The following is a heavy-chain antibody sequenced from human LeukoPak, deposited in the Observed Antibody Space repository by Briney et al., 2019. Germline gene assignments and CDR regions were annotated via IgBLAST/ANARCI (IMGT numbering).Heavy chain of an antibody. D-gene: IGHD3-10*01. CDR3: ARDLAVAGFGELIWFDP. V-gene: IGHV7-4-1*02. Sequence: GASVKVSCKASGYTFTSYAMNWVRQAPGQGLEWMGWINTNTGNPTYAQGFTGRFVFSLDTSVSTAYLQISSLKAEDTAVYYCARDLAVAGFGELIWFDPWGQGTLVTVSS. CDR2: INTNTGNP. J-gene: IGHJ5*02. CDR1: GYTFTSYA.